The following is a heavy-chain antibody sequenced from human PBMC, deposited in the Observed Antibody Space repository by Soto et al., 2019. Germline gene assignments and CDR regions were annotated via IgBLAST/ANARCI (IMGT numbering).Heavy chain of an antibody. CDR2: INHSGST. V-gene: IGHV4-34*01. Sequence: SSETLSLTCAVYGGSFSGYYWSWIRQPPGKGLEWIGEINHSGSTNYNPSLKSRVTISVDTSKNQFSLKLSSVTAADTAVYYCARGPDYYDSSGYYLYYYYGMDVWGQGTTVTVSS. D-gene: IGHD3-22*01. J-gene: IGHJ6*02. CDR1: GGSFSGYY. CDR3: ARGPDYYDSSGYYLYYYYGMDV.